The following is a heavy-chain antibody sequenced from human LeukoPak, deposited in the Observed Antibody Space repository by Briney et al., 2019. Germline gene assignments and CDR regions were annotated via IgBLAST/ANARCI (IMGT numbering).Heavy chain of an antibody. Sequence: AGGSLRLSCAASGFTFSSYEMNWVRQAPGKGLEWVSAISGSGGSTYYADSVKGRFTISRDNSKNTLYLQMNSLRAEDTAVYYCAKGLYSGTYVVDYWGQGTLVTVSS. CDR3: AKGLYSGTYVVDY. J-gene: IGHJ4*02. V-gene: IGHV3-23*01. CDR1: GFTFSSYE. CDR2: ISGSGGST. D-gene: IGHD1-26*01.